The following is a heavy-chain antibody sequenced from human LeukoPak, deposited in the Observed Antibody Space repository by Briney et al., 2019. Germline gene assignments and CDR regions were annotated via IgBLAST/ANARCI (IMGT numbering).Heavy chain of an antibody. D-gene: IGHD3-22*01. CDR2: ISSDGSRT. Sequence: GGSLRLSCAASGFAFSTYWIHWVRQAPGKGLVWFSRISSDGSRTDYADSVKGRFTISRDNAKNTVYLQMNSLRVEDTAVYYCARGTSPDYYDSSGYPPANWFDPWGQGTLVTVSS. V-gene: IGHV3-74*01. J-gene: IGHJ5*02. CDR1: GFAFSTYW. CDR3: ARGTSPDYYDSSGYPPANWFDP.